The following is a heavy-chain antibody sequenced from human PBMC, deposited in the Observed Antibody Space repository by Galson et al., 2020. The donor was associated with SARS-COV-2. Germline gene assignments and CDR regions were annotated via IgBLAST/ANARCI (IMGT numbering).Heavy chain of an antibody. CDR2: IYYDGSDK. CDR3: ARDGQSSSGWAFDY. CDR1: GFTFSSHA. D-gene: IGHD6-19*01. V-gene: IGHV3-33*01. Sequence: GGSLRLSCAAPGFTFSSHAMHWVRQAPGKGLEWVAQIYYDGSDKYYGDSVKGRFTISRDSSKNTLYLQMNNLRADDTAVYYCARDGQSSSGWAFDYWGQGTLVTVSS. J-gene: IGHJ4*02.